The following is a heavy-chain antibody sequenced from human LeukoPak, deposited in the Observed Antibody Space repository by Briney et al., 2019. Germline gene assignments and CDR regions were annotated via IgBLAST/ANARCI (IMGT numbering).Heavy chain of an antibody. J-gene: IGHJ4*02. CDR3: ARGGYCSSTSCYPFDY. CDR2: INHSGST. V-gene: IGHV4-34*01. CDR1: GGSFSGYY. D-gene: IGHD2-2*01. Sequence: SETLSLTCAVYGGSFSGYYWSWIRQPPGKGLEWIGEINHSGSTNYNPSLKSRVTISVDTSKNQFSLKLSSVTAADTAVYYCARGGYCSSTSCYPFDYWGQGTLVTVSS.